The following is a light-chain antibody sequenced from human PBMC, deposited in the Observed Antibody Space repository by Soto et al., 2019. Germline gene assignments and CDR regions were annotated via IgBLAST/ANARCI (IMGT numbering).Light chain of an antibody. CDR2: GNS. CDR1: SSNIGAGYD. J-gene: IGLJ2*01. V-gene: IGLV1-40*01. CDR3: QSYDSSLSGYVV. Sequence: QAVVTQPPSVSGAPGQRVTISCTGSSSNIGAGYDVHWYQQLPGTAPKLLIYGNSNRPSGVPDRFSGSKSGTSASLAITGLQAEHEADYYCQSYDSSLSGYVVFGGGTKVTVL.